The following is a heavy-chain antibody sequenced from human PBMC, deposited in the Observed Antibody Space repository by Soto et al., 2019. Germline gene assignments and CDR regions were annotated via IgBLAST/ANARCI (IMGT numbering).Heavy chain of an antibody. D-gene: IGHD3-3*01. J-gene: IGHJ4*02. CDR1: GYSFFSYY. V-gene: IGHV1-46*01. CDR2: FLASGGNT. Sequence: ASVKVSCKASGYSFFSYYIHWVRQAPGQGLEWMGRFLASGGNTDYAQRFRGRISMTRDTSTTNTVSLELTSLTSDDTAVYYCARGGATLFGVIDSWGQGTRGTVSS. CDR3: ARGGATLFGVIDS.